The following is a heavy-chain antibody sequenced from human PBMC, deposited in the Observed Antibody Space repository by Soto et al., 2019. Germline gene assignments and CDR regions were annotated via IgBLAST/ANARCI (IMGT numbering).Heavy chain of an antibody. CDR1: GFSFSTYA. Sequence: GGSLRLSCAASGFSFSTYAMTWVRQAPGKGLEWVSTISGSGSSTYYADSVKGRVTISRDNSKNTLFLQMNSLRAEDTAVYYCAVKGGDCSSATCYSPFDCWGQGCLGTGSS. J-gene: IGHJ4*02. CDR3: AVKGGDCSSATCYSPFDC. D-gene: IGHD2-15*01. V-gene: IGHV3-23*01. CDR2: ISGSGSST.